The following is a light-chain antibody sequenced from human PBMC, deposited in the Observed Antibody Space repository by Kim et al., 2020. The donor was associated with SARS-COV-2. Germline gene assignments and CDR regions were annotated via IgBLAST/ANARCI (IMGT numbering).Light chain of an antibody. CDR3: YSYAGSTTFV. J-gene: IGLJ1*01. Sequence: QSALTQPASVSGSPGQSITISCTGTSSDVGSYSLVSWYQQHPGKAPKLMIYEVNKRPSGVSNRLSASKSGNTASLTISGLQSEDEADYYCYSYAGSTTFVFGTGTKVTVL. V-gene: IGLV2-23*02. CDR2: EVN. CDR1: SSDVGSYSL.